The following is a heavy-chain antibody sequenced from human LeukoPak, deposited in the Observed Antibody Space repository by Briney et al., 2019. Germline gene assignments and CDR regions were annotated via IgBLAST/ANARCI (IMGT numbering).Heavy chain of an antibody. J-gene: IGHJ4*02. Sequence: GGSLRLSCAASGFTFSSCGMHWVRQAPGKGLEWVAVISYDGSNKYYAGSVKGRFTISRDNSKSTLYLQMNSLRAEDTAVYCCARVRPGSNYVDFDYWGQGTLVTVSS. V-gene: IGHV3-33*05. CDR3: ARVRPGSNYVDFDY. CDR1: GFTFSSCG. CDR2: ISYDGSNK. D-gene: IGHD4-11*01.